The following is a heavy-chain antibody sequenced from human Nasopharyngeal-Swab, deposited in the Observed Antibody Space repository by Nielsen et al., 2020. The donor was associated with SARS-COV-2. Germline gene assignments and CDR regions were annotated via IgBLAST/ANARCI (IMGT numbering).Heavy chain of an antibody. CDR1: GGSISRGGYY. CDR3: ARGYKKNYYYYYMDV. Sequence: SETLSLTCTVSGGSISRGGYYWSWIRQHPGKGLEWIGYIYYSGSTYYNPSLKSRVTISVDTSKNQFSLKLSSVTAADTAVYYCARGYKKNYYYYYMDVWGKGTTVTVSS. V-gene: IGHV4-31*03. J-gene: IGHJ6*03. CDR2: IYYSGST. D-gene: IGHD1-1*01.